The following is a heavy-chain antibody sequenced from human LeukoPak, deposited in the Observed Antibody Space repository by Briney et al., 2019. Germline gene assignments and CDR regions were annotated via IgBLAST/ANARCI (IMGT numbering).Heavy chain of an antibody. CDR1: GGSFSGYY. V-gene: IGHV4-34*01. CDR2: INHSGST. Sequence: SQTLSLTCAVYGGSFSGYYWSWICQPQPPGKGLEWIGEINHSGSTQYNPSLKSRVTISVDTSKNQFSLKLSSVTAADTAVYYCARDYRSTIGGEYGMDVWGQGTTVTVSS. D-gene: IGHD3-16*01. J-gene: IGHJ6*02. CDR3: ARDYRSTIGGEYGMDV.